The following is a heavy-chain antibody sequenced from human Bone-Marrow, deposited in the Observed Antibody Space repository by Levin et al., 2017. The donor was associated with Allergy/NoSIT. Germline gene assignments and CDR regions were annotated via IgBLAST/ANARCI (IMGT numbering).Heavy chain of an antibody. V-gene: IGHV3-30*03. Sequence: GGSLRLSCAASGFTFSSYDMHWVRQAPGKGLEWVAVISKDGGNKYYADSVKGRFTISRDNSKNTLSLQMNSLRAEDTAVFYCARDHDRSGWYSPGDYWGQGTLVTVSS. CDR1: GFTFSSYD. J-gene: IGHJ4*02. CDR3: ARDHDRSGWYSPGDY. D-gene: IGHD6-19*01. CDR2: ISKDGGNK.